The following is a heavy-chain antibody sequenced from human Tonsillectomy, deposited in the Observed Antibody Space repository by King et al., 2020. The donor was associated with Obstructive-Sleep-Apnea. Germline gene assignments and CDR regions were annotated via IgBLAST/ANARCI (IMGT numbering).Heavy chain of an antibody. CDR3: ARRSTDAFDI. CDR2: IYHSGST. D-gene: IGHD2-2*01. J-gene: IGHJ3*02. Sequence: VQLQESGPGLVKPSETLSLTCTVSGYSISSGYYWGWIRQPPGKGLEWIGSIYHSGSTYYNPSLKSRVTTSVDTSKNQFSLKLSSVTAADTAVYYCARRSTDAFDIRGQGTMVTVSS. CDR1: GYSISSGYY. V-gene: IGHV4-38-2*02.